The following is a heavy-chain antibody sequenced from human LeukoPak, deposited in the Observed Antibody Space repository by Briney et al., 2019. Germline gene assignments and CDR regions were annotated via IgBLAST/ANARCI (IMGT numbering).Heavy chain of an antibody. V-gene: IGHV3-30*18. J-gene: IGHJ4*02. Sequence: GGSLRLSCAASGFTFSSYAMHWVRQAPGKGQEWVAVISYDGSNKYYADSVKGRFTISRDNPGNTVDLQMNSLRVEDTAVYYCAKDQYMYYYDRSGYSTFGYWGQGTLVTVSS. D-gene: IGHD3-22*01. CDR2: ISYDGSNK. CDR3: AKDQYMYYYDRSGYSTFGY. CDR1: GFTFSSYA.